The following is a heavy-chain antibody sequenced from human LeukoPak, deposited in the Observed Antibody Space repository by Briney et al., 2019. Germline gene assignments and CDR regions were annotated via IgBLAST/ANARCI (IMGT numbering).Heavy chain of an antibody. Sequence: GGSLRLSCAASGFTFSTYARIWVRQAPGKGLEWVSAISANGGSTYYADSVKGRFTISRDDSKNTVYLQMNSLRAEDTAVYYCAKDRGYWGQGTLVTVSS. J-gene: IGHJ4*02. CDR2: ISANGGST. CDR3: AKDRGY. V-gene: IGHV3-23*01. CDR1: GFTFSTYA.